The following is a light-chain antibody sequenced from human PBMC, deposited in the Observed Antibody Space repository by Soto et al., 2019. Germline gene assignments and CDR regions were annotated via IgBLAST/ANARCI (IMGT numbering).Light chain of an antibody. J-gene: IGLJ2*01. CDR2: SND. CDR1: TSNIGTNT. V-gene: IGLV1-44*01. CDR3: ATWDDSLNVV. Sequence: QSVLTQSPSASGTPGQRVSISCSGSTSNIGTNTVSWYQHVPGTAPKLLIYSNDQRPSAVPGRFSGSKSGTASSLAISGLLYDDEAYYYCATWDDSLNVVFGGGTKLTVL.